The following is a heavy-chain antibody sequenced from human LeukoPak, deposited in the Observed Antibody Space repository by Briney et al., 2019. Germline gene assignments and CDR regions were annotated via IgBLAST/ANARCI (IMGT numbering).Heavy chain of an antibody. CDR2: IYYSGST. CDR3: ARRASYSSSWFSNWFDP. J-gene: IGHJ5*02. V-gene: IGHV4-39*01. CDR1: GGSISSSSYY. Sequence: PSETLSLTCTVSGGSISSSSYYWGWIRQPPGKGLEWIGSIYYSGSTYYNPSLKSRVTISVDTSKNQFSLKLSSVTAADTAVYYCARRASYSSSWFSNWFDPWGQGTLVTVCS. D-gene: IGHD6-13*01.